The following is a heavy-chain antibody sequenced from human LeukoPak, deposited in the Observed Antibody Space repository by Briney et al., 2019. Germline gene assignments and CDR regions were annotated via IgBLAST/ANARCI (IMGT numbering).Heavy chain of an antibody. CDR3: ARAQVDYNNGPGSRGYYSYGMDV. D-gene: IGHD4-11*01. Sequence: SETLSLTCTVSGGSISSGDYYWSWIRQPPGKGLEWIGYIYYSGSAYYNPSLKSRVAMSVDTSRNQFSLKLSSVTAADTAVYYCARAQVDYNNGPGSRGYYSYGMDVWGRGTTVTVSS. CDR2: IYYSGSA. CDR1: GGSISSGDYY. V-gene: IGHV4-30-4*02. J-gene: IGHJ6*02.